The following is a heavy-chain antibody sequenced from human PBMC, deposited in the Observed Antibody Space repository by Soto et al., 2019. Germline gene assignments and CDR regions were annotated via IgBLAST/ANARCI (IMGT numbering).Heavy chain of an antibody. V-gene: IGHV1-18*01. CDR3: ARDEAYKWNDGGWFDP. Sequence: ASVKVSCKASGYTFTSYGISWVRQASGQGLEWMGWISAYNGNTKYAQKLQGRVTMTTDTSTSTAYMELRSLGSDDTAVYYCARDEAYKWNDGGWFDPWGQGTLVTVS. CDR1: GYTFTSYG. CDR2: ISAYNGNT. D-gene: IGHD1-1*01. J-gene: IGHJ5*02.